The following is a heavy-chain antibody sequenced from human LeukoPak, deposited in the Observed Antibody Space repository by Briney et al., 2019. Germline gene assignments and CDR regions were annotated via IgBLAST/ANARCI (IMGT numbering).Heavy chain of an antibody. Sequence: SETLSLTCTVSGGSISSGSYYWSWIRQPAGKGLEWIGRIYTSGSTNYNPSPKSRVTISVDTSKNQFSLKLSSVTAADTAVYYCARDPNYDFWSGYYVSDAFDIWGQGTMVTVSS. J-gene: IGHJ3*02. D-gene: IGHD3-3*01. CDR1: GGSISSGSYY. CDR2: IYTSGST. CDR3: ARDPNYDFWSGYYVSDAFDI. V-gene: IGHV4-61*02.